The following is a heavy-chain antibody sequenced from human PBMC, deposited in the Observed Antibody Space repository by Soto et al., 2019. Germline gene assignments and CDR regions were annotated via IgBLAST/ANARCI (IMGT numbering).Heavy chain of an antibody. Sequence: QVQLVQSGAEVKKPGSSVKVSCKASGGTFSSYTISWVRQAPGQGLEWMGRIIPILGIANYAQKFQGRVTITADKSTSTAYMELSSLRSEDTAVYYCARTYYYDSSGYDIEFDYWGQGTLVTVSS. J-gene: IGHJ4*02. D-gene: IGHD3-22*01. CDR3: ARTYYYDSSGYDIEFDY. CDR2: IIPILGIA. V-gene: IGHV1-69*02. CDR1: GGTFSSYT.